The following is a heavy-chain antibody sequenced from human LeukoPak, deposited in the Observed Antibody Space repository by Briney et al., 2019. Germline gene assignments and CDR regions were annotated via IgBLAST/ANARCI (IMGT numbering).Heavy chain of an antibody. CDR2: IYHSGST. J-gene: IGHJ4*02. Sequence: SETLSLTCAVSGVSISSSNWWSWVRQPPGQGLEWIGEIYHSGSTNYNPSLKSRVTISVDKSKNQFSLKLSSVTAADTAVYYCAWTGIVGATNIDCWGQGTLVTVSS. CDR3: AWTGIVGATNIDC. CDR1: GVSISSSNW. D-gene: IGHD1-26*01. V-gene: IGHV4-4*02.